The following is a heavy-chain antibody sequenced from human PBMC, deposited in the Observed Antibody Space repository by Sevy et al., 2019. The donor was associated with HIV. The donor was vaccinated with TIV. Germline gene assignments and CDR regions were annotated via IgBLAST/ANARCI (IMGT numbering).Heavy chain of an antibody. CDR3: ARDSAVVPRALVY. Sequence: SETLSLTCNVSGDSISSYFWSWVRQPPGKGLGWVGYIYYNGSSEYNPSPRSRVTISIDTSTKYLSMKLTSVTAADTAVYYCARDSAVVPRALVYWGQGTLVTVSS. J-gene: IGHJ4*02. CDR2: IYYNGSS. D-gene: IGHD2-15*01. CDR1: GDSISSYF. V-gene: IGHV4-59*01.